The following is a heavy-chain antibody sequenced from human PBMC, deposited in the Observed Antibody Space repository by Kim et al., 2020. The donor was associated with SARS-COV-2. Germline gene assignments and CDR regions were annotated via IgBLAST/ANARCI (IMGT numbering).Heavy chain of an antibody. CDR1: GFTVSSNY. D-gene: IGHD6-13*01. CDR2: IYSGGST. CDR3: ARDRRISSSWYFGDYYGMDV. J-gene: IGHJ6*02. Sequence: GGSLRLSCAASGFTVSSNYMSWVRQAPGKGLEWVSVIYSGGSTYYADSVKGRFTISRDNSKNTLYLQMNSLRAEDTAVYYCARDRRISSSWYFGDYYGMDVWGQGTTVTVSS. V-gene: IGHV3-66*02.